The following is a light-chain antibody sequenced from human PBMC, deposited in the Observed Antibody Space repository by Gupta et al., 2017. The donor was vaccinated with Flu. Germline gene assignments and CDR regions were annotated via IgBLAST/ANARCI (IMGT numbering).Light chain of an antibody. CDR1: QSVSSIY. V-gene: IGKV3-20*01. CDR3: QHCESQAQIT. Sequence: ELVLTQSPGTLSLSPGERAILSCRASQSVSSIYLAWYQQKPGQAPRLLIDGDSGRDTGIPDRFSGSGYGKDLTLTISRREPEDFAVYYCQHCESQAQITFGGGTRVEIK. J-gene: IGKJ4*01. CDR2: GDS.